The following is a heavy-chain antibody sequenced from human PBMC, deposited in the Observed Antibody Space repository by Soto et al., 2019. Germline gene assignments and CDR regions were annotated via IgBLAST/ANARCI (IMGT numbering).Heavy chain of an antibody. D-gene: IGHD3-22*01. CDR1: GYTLTELS. Sequence: ASVKVSCKVSGYTLTELSMHWVRQPPGEVLEWMGGFDPEDGETIYAQKFQGRVTITADESTSTAYMELSSLRSEDTAVYYCARFPGLGYGCSGYRYYFQHWGQGTLVTVSS. V-gene: IGHV1-24*01. CDR3: ARFPGLGYGCSGYRYYFQH. J-gene: IGHJ1*01. CDR2: FDPEDGET.